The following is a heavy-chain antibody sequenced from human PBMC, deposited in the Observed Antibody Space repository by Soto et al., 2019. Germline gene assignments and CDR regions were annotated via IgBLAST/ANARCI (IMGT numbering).Heavy chain of an antibody. CDR2: IIPIFGTA. V-gene: IGHV1-69*01. CDR1: GGTFSSYA. D-gene: IGHD6-13*01. CDR3: ARYSGIAASGRSNWFGP. Sequence: QVQLVQSGAEVKKPGSSVKVSCKASGGTFSSYAISWVRQAPGQGLEWMGGIIPIFGTANYAQKFQGRVTFTADESTSTAYMELSSLRYEDTSVYYCARYSGIAASGRSNWFGPWGQGNLVTVSS. J-gene: IGHJ5*02.